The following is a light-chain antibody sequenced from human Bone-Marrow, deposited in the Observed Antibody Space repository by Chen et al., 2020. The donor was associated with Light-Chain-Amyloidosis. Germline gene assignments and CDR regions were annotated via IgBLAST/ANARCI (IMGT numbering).Light chain of an antibody. V-gene: IGLV3-25*03. CDR1: DLPTKY. CDR3: QSADSSGTYEVI. Sequence: SYELPQPPSVSVSPGQTARFTCSGDDLPTKYAYWYQQKPGPAPVLVIHRDTERPSGISERFSGSSSGTTATLTISGVQAEDEADYHCQSADSSGTYEVIFGGGTKLTVL. CDR2: RDT. J-gene: IGLJ2*01.